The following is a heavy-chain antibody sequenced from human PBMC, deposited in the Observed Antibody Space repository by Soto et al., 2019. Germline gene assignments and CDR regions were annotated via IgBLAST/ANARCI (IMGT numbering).Heavy chain of an antibody. CDR1: GYTFTSYD. V-gene: IGHV1-8*01. CDR3: ARGPGLKIEGVYTY. J-gene: IGHJ4*02. D-gene: IGHD2-2*02. CDR2: MNPNSGNT. Sequence: ASVKVSCKASGYTFTSYDINWVRQATGQGLEWMGWMNPNSGNTGYAQKFQGSVTMTRNTSISTAYMELSSLRSEDTAVYYCARGPGLKIEGVYTYWGQGTLVTVSS.